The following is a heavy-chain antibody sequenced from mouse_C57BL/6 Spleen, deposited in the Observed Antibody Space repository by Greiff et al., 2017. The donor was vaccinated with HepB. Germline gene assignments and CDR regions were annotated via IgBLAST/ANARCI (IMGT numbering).Heavy chain of an antibody. Sequence: QVQLQQPGAELVKPGASVKMSCKASGYTFTSYWITWVKQRPGQGLEWIGDIYPGSGSTNYNEKFKSKATLTVDTSSSTAYMQLSSLTSEDSAVYYCARRLSNGAWFAYWGQGTLVTVSA. CDR1: GYTFTSYW. CDR2: IYPGSGST. J-gene: IGHJ3*01. D-gene: IGHD1-2*01. V-gene: IGHV1-55*01. CDR3: ARRLSNGAWFAY.